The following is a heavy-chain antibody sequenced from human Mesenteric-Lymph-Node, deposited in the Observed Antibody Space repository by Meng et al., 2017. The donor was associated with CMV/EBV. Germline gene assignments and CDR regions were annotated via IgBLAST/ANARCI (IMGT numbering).Heavy chain of an antibody. D-gene: IGHD5-12*01. CDR1: GYTFTDYY. Sequence: ASVKVSCKASGYTFTDYYMHWVRQAPGQGLEWMGWINPNSGDTDYAQNFQGRVTMTSDTSISTAFMDLTRLTSDETAVYYCARLVVATIQSDGDYWGQGVRVTVSS. J-gene: IGHJ4*02. CDR3: ARLVVATIQSDGDY. V-gene: IGHV1-2*02. CDR2: INPNSGDT.